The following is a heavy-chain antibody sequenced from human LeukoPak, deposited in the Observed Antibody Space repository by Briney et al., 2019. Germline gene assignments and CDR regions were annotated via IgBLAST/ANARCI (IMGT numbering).Heavy chain of an antibody. V-gene: IGHV1-69*01. J-gene: IGHJ4*02. D-gene: IGHD2-21*02. CDR3: ARECGGDCYSTLYDY. CDR2: IIPIFGTA. Sequence: SVKVSCKASGGTFTSYAISWVRQAPGQGLEWMGGIIPIFGTANYAQKFQGRVTITADESTSTAYMELSSLRSEDTAVYYCARECGGDCYSTLYDYWGQGTLVTVSS. CDR1: GGTFTSYA.